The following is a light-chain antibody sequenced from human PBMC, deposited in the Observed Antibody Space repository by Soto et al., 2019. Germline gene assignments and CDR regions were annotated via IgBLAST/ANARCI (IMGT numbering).Light chain of an antibody. CDR2: GNS. CDR1: SSNIGAGYD. V-gene: IGLV1-40*01. CDR3: QSYDSSLNAVV. Sequence: QSVLTQPPSVSGAPGQRVTISCTGSSSNIGAGYDVQWYQQLPGTAPKLLIYGNSNRPSGVPDRFSGSKSGTSASLAITGLQAEDEADYYCQSYDSSLNAVVFGGGTKLTVL. J-gene: IGLJ2*01.